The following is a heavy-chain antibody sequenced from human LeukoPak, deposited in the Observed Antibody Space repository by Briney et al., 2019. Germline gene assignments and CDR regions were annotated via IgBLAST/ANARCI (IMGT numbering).Heavy chain of an antibody. J-gene: IGHJ3*02. CDR2: IRSKAYGGTT. CDR1: GFTFGDYA. D-gene: IGHD3-22*01. CDR3: TSLRDSSGYYYEGDAFDI. Sequence: GGSLRLSCATSGFTFGDYAMSWVRQAPGKGLEWVGFIRSKAYGGTTKYAASVEGRFTISRDDSKSIAYLQMNSLKTEDTAVYYCTSLRDSSGYYYEGDAFDIWGQGTMVTVSS. V-gene: IGHV3-49*04.